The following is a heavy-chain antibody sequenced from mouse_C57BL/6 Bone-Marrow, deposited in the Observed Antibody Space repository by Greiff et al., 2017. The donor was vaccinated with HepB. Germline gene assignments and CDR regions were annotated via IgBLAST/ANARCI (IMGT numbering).Heavy chain of an antibody. CDR1: GYTFTGYW. CDR3: ARESGLYDGYFDWYFDV. V-gene: IGHV1-9*01. CDR2: ILPGSGST. J-gene: IGHJ1*03. Sequence: QVQLQQSGAELMKPGASVKLSCKATGYTFTGYWIEWVKQRPGHGLEWIGEILPGSGSTNYNEKFKGKATFTADTSSNTAYMQLSSLTTEDSAIYYCARESGLYDGYFDWYFDVWGTGTTVTVSS. D-gene: IGHD2-3*01.